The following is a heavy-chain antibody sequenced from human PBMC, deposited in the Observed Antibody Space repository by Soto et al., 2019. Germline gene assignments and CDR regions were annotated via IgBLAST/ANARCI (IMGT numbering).Heavy chain of an antibody. CDR3: ARGRYRRIDC. J-gene: IGHJ4*02. Sequence: QVQLQQCGAGLLKPSETLSLTFAVYGGSFSGYYWSWIRQPPGKGLEWIGEINHSGSTNYNPSLKSRVTLSVDTSKNQFSMKLSSVTAADTAVYYCARGRYRRIDCWGQGTLVTVSS. CDR2: INHSGST. D-gene: IGHD3-16*02. V-gene: IGHV4-34*01. CDR1: GGSFSGYY.